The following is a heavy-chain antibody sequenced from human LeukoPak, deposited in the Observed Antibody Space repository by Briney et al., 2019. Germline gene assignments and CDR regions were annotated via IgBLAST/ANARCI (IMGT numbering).Heavy chain of an antibody. Sequence: ASVKVSCKASGYTFTGYYMHWVRQAPGQGLEWMGWINLNSGGTNYAQKFQGRVTMTRDTSISTAYMELSRLRSDDTAVYYCARAEWDRAWFDPWGQGTLVTVSS. V-gene: IGHV1-2*02. CDR1: GYTFTGYY. CDR2: INLNSGGT. J-gene: IGHJ5*02. D-gene: IGHD1-26*01. CDR3: ARAEWDRAWFDP.